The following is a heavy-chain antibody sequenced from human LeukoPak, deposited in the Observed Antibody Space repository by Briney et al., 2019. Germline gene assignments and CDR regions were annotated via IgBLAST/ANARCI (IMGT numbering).Heavy chain of an antibody. J-gene: IGHJ4*02. CDR1: GYSFTTYW. V-gene: IGHV5-51*01. CDR2: IYPGDSDT. D-gene: IGHD3-22*01. Sequence: GESLKISCKGSGYSFTTYWFGWVRQMPGKGLEWLGMIYPGDSDTRYSPSFQGQVTISADKSITTAYLQWSSLKASDTAMYYCARRVYGSSDFYYAFDYWGQGSLVTVSS. CDR3: ARRVYGSSDFYYAFDY.